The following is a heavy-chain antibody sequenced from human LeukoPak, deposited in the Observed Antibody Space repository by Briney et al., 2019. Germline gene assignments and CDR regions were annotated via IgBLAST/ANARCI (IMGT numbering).Heavy chain of an antibody. CDR3: ARARSSSSDNYYCYYGMDV. CDR2: ISAYNGNT. Sequence: ASVKVSCKASGYTLTSYGISWVGQAPGQGLEWMGWISAYNGNTNYAQKLQGRVTMTRDTSTSTVYMELSSLRSEDTAVYYCARARSSSSDNYYCYYGMDVWGQGTTVTVSS. D-gene: IGHD6-6*01. CDR1: GYTLTSYG. J-gene: IGHJ6*02. V-gene: IGHV1-18*01.